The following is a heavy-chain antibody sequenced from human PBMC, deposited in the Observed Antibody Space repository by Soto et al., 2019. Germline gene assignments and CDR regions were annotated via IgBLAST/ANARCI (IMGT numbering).Heavy chain of an antibody. J-gene: IGHJ6*02. CDR2: IYYSGST. CDR1: GGSVSSSSYY. V-gene: IGHV4-39*01. Sequence: SAALSLIDTVSGGSVSSSSYYWGWIRRPPGKGLEWIGSIYYSGSTYYNPSLKSRVTISVDTSTHPFYLKLSSVTAADTAVYYCARHFSGSYYGGDDYYYGLDVWGQGTTVT. D-gene: IGHD1-26*01. CDR3: ARHFSGSYYGGDDYYYGLDV.